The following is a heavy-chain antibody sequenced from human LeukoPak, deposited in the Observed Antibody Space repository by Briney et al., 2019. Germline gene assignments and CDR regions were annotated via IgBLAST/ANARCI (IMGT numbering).Heavy chain of an antibody. J-gene: IGHJ3*02. Sequence: VASVKVSCKASGGTLSSYAISWVRRAPGHRLEWMGGIIPIFGTANYAQKFQGRVTITTDESTSTAYMELSSLRSEDTAVYYCARDWEGAFDIWGQGTMVTVSS. CDR1: GGTLSSYA. CDR2: IIPIFGTA. CDR3: ARDWEGAFDI. D-gene: IGHD1-26*01. V-gene: IGHV1-69*05.